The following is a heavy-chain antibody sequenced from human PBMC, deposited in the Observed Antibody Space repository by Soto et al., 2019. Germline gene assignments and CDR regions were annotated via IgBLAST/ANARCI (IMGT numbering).Heavy chain of an antibody. V-gene: IGHV1-69*04. CDR1: GGTFSSYT. CDR3: AREGDGETTVRVGTKNYYYYYMDV. CDR2: IIPILGIA. D-gene: IGHD4-4*01. Sequence: ASVKVSCKASGGTFSSYTISWVRQAPGQGLEWMGRIIPILGIANYAQKFQGRVTITADKSTSTAYMGLSSLRSEDTAVYYCAREGDGETTVRVGTKNYYYYYMDVWGKGTTVTVSS. J-gene: IGHJ6*03.